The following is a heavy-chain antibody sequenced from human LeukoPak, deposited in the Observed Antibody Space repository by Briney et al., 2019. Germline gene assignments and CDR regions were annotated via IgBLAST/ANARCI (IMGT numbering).Heavy chain of an antibody. CDR1: GFTFDDYA. J-gene: IGHJ4*02. CDR2: ISWNSGSI. Sequence: PGGSLRLSCAASGFTFDDYAMHWVRQAPGKGLEWVSGISWNSGSIGYADSVKGRFTISRDNAKNSLYLQMNSLRVEDTAVYYCARGGGKGSFDSWGQGTLVTVSS. CDR3: ARGGGKGSFDS. V-gene: IGHV3-9*01.